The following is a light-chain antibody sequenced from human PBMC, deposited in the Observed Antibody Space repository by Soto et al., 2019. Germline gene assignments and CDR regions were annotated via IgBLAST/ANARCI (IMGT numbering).Light chain of an antibody. CDR2: AAS. Sequence: DIQMTQFPSSLSASVGDRVTITCRASQSIRNYLQWYQQKPGKAPKLLIYAASSLKSGAPSRFSGSGSGTDFTLTISSLQPEDFATYHCQQSSRTPLTFGGGTKVAIK. CDR3: QQSSRTPLT. J-gene: IGKJ4*01. V-gene: IGKV1-39*01. CDR1: QSIRNY.